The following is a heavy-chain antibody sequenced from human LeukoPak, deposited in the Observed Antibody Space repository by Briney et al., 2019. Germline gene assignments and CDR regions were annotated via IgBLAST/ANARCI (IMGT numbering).Heavy chain of an antibody. CDR3: ARAYYYDSSGYYPFPPGFDY. Sequence: GASVKVSCKASGYTFTSYGISWVRQAPGQGLEWMGWISAYNGNTNYAQKLQGRVTMTTDTSTSTAYMELRSLRSDDTAVYYCARAYYYDSSGYYPFPPGFDYWGQGTLVTVSS. CDR2: ISAYNGNT. CDR1: GYTFTSYG. D-gene: IGHD3-22*01. V-gene: IGHV1-18*01. J-gene: IGHJ4*02.